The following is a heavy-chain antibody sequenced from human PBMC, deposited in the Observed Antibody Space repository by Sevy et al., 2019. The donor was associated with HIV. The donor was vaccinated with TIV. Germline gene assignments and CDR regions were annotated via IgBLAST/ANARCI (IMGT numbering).Heavy chain of an antibody. J-gene: IGHJ5*02. D-gene: IGHD2-15*01. Sequence: ASVKVSCKASGYTFTSYGISWVRQAPGQGLEWMGWISAYNGNTNYAQKLQGRVTMTTDTSTSTAYMELRSLRSDDTAVYYCARDGRYCSEGSCYDWFDPWGQGTLVTVSS. V-gene: IGHV1-18*01. CDR2: ISAYNGNT. CDR3: ARDGRYCSEGSCYDWFDP. CDR1: GYTFTSYG.